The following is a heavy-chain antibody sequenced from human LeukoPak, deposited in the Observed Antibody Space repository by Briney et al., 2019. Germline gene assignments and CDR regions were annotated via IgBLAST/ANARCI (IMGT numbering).Heavy chain of an antibody. V-gene: IGHV4-59*01. CDR3: ARVGPRWLELTGGLDY. D-gene: IGHD1-7*01. Sequence: SETLSLTCTVSGGSISSYYWTWIRQPPGKGLEWVGYIYYSGSTNYNPSLMSRVTISVDTSKNQFSLKLSSVTAADTAVYYCARVGPRWLELTGGLDYGGQGTLVTVSS. J-gene: IGHJ4*02. CDR2: IYYSGST. CDR1: GGSISSYY.